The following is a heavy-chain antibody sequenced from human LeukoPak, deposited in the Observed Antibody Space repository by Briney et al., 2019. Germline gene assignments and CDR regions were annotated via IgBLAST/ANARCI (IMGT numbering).Heavy chain of an antibody. D-gene: IGHD5-12*01. CDR1: GGSISSGNYY. CDR3: TRDRGYGSIDY. CDR2: IYYSGSA. V-gene: IGHV4-30-4*01. J-gene: IGHJ4*02. Sequence: SETLSLTCTVSGGSISSGNYYWSWIRQPPGKGLEWIGYIYYSGSAYYNPSLKSRLSISVDMSKNQFSLRLSSVTAADTAVYYWTRDRGYGSIDYWGQGTLVTVSS.